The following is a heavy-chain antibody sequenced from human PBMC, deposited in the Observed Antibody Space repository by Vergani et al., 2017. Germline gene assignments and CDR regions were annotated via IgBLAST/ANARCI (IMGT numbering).Heavy chain of an antibody. Sequence: QVQLVESGGGVVQPGRSLRLSCAASEFTFSNYGMHLVRQAPGKGLEWVAVIWFDGSNKYYADSLKGRFTISRDNSKNTLYLQMNSLRAEDTAIYYCARGPYWREAGVPHFDYWGQGTLVTVSS. V-gene: IGHV3-33*01. CDR2: IWFDGSNK. D-gene: IGHD6-13*01. CDR1: EFTFSNYG. CDR3: ARGPYWREAGVPHFDY. J-gene: IGHJ4*02.